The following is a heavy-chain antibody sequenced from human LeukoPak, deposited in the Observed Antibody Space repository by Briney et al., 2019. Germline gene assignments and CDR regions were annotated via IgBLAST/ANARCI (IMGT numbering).Heavy chain of an antibody. J-gene: IGHJ4*02. V-gene: IGHV3-74*01. CDR3: VSFYETY. CDR2: INSDGSWT. Sequence: PSGGSLRLSCAASGNYWMHWVRQAPGKGLVWVSHINSDGSWTTYVDSVKGRFTISKDNAKNMVYLQMNNLRAEDTAVYYCVSFYETYWGRGTLVTVSS. D-gene: IGHD2-2*01. CDR1: GNYW.